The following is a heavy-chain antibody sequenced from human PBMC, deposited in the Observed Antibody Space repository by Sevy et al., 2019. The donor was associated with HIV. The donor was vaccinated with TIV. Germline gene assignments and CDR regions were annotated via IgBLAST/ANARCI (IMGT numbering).Heavy chain of an antibody. D-gene: IGHD3-10*01. J-gene: IGHJ4*02. CDR2: IIPICGTA. CDR1: GGTFSSYA. V-gene: IGHV1-69*13. CDR3: AGEPMVRGVIKCCFDY. Sequence: ASVKVSCKASGGTFSSYAISWVRQAPGQGLEWMGRIIPICGTANYAQKFQGRVTITSDESTSTADMELSSLRSEDTAVYYCAGEPMVRGVIKCCFDYWGQGTLVTVSS.